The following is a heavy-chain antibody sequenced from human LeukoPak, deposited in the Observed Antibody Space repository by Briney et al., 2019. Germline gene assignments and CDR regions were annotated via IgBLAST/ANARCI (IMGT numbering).Heavy chain of an antibody. CDR1: GGSMSSYY. CDR3: ARGDYYDGGGRNWFDP. J-gene: IGHJ5*02. V-gene: IGHV4-4*07. Sequence: SETLSLTCTVSGGSMSSYYWSFIRQPAGKGLEWIGRIHTSGTTYYNPSLKSRVTMSVDTSKNQFSLRLTSVTAADTAVYYCARGDYYDGGGRNWFDPWGQGALVTVSS. D-gene: IGHD3-16*01. CDR2: IHTSGTT.